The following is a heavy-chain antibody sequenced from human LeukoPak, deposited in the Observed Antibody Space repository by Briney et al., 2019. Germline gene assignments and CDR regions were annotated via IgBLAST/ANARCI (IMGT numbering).Heavy chain of an antibody. CDR3: ASMIDYSSWSRPWYYGMDV. V-gene: IGHV4-59*01. CDR2: IYYSGST. CDR1: GGSISSYY. J-gene: IGHJ6*04. Sequence: PSETLSLTCTVSGGSISSYYWTWIRQPPGKGLEWIGGIYYSGSTKYNPSLKSRATITKDTSKNPFSLKLNYVPDADTAVYYCASMIDYSSWSRPWYYGMDVWGKGTTVPVST. D-gene: IGHD6-6*01.